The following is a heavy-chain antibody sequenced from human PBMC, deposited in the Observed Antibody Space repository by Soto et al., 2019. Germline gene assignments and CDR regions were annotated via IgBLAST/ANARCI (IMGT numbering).Heavy chain of an antibody. CDR1: GYTFTTYG. J-gene: IGHJ4*02. Sequence: QVQLVQSGAEVKKPGASVRVSCKASGYTFTTYGISWVRQAPGQGLEWMGWISVYNGNTNYAQKFQGRVTMTTDTSTSTAFMELRSLRYDDTAVYYCAREGYSSDWYPFDRWGQGTLVTVSS. CDR3: AREGYSSDWYPFDR. V-gene: IGHV1-18*01. CDR2: ISVYNGNT. D-gene: IGHD6-13*01.